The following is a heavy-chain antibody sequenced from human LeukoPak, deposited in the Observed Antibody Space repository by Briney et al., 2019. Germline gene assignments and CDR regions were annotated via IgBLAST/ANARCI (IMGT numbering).Heavy chain of an antibody. V-gene: IGHV1-8*01. D-gene: IGHD3-22*01. Sequence: ASVKVSCKASGYTFTSYDINWVRQATGQGLEWMGWMNPNSGNAGYAQKFQGRVTMTRNTSISTAYMELSSLRSEDTAVYYCARDTDSSGLFSYWGQGTLVTVSS. CDR1: GYTFTSYD. CDR2: MNPNSGNA. CDR3: ARDTDSSGLFSY. J-gene: IGHJ4*02.